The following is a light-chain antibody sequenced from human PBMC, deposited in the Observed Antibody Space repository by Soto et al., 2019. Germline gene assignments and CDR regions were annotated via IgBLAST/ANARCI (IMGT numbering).Light chain of an antibody. Sequence: TQSPATLSLSLVERVTITCRASQSISSCLAWYQQKPGKAPKLLIYDASNRATGTPARFSGSGSGTDFTLTISSLQPEDFAPYYCQQPNNLPSTFGQGTKVDI. V-gene: IGKV3-11*01. CDR3: QQPNNLPST. CDR2: DAS. CDR1: QSISSC. J-gene: IGKJ1*01.